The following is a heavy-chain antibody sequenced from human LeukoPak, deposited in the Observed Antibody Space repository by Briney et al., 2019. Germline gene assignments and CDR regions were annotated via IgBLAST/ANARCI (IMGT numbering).Heavy chain of an antibody. V-gene: IGHV1-18*01. CDR3: ARDSGPHYSSSWRDLDY. Sequence: ASVKVSCKASGGTFSSYAISWVRQAPGQGLEWMGWISAYNGNTNYAQKPQGRVTMTTDTSTSTAYMELRSLRSDDTAVYYCARDSGPHYSSSWRDLDYWGQGTLVTVSS. CDR1: GGTFSSYA. D-gene: IGHD6-13*01. J-gene: IGHJ4*02. CDR2: ISAYNGNT.